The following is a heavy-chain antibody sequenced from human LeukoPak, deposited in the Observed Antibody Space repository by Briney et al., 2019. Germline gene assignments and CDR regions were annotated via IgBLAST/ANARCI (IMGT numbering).Heavy chain of an antibody. V-gene: IGHV4-59*12. D-gene: IGHD6-13*01. J-gene: IGHJ6*03. Sequence: SEPLSLTCTVSGGSISSYYWSWLRQPPGKGLEWVGYIYYSGSTNYNPYLKSRVTISVDTSKNQFSLKLSSVTAADTAVYYCARTGYSSRWSNYYYYYYMDVWGKGTTVTVSS. CDR3: ARTGYSSRWSNYYYYYYMDV. CDR2: IYYSGST. CDR1: GGSISSYY.